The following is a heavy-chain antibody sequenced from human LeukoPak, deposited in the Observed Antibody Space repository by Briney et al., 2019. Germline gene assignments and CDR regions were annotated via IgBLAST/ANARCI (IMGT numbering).Heavy chain of an antibody. CDR1: GFTFSRYW. Sequence: PGGSLRLSCAASGFTFSRYWMHWVRQDPGKGLVWVSRINSDGSSSTYADSVKGRFTISRDNAKNTLYLQMNSLRAEDTAVYYCSRDLIGWYFDLWGRGTLVTVSS. D-gene: IGHD2/OR15-2a*01. J-gene: IGHJ2*01. CDR2: INSDGSSS. CDR3: SRDLIGWYFDL. V-gene: IGHV3-74*01.